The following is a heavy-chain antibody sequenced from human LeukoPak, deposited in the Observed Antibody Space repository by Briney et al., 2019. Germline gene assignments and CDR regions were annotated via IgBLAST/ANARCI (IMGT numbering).Heavy chain of an antibody. CDR3: ARYSGRGMDV. D-gene: IGHD2-15*01. CDR1: GFTFSSYE. Sequence: PGGSLRLSCAASGFTFSSYEMNWVRQAPGKGLEWVSSISSSSSYIYYADSVKGRFTISRDNAKNSLYLQMNSLRAEDTAVYYCARYSGRGMDVWGKGTTVTVSS. CDR2: ISSSSSYI. V-gene: IGHV3-21*01. J-gene: IGHJ6*04.